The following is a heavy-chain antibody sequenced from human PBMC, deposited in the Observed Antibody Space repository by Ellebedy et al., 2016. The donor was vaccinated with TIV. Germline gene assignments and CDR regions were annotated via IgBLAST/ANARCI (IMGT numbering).Heavy chain of an antibody. Sequence: GESLKISCAASGFTFSSYGMTWVRQAPGKGLEWVSSISGSGLSTYYADSVKGRFTVSRDNSKNALHLQMNSLRAEDTAVYYCAKSAHTAIPVSGIFDYWGQGNLVTVSS. CDR2: ISGSGLST. J-gene: IGHJ4*02. D-gene: IGHD6-19*01. CDR1: GFTFSSYG. CDR3: AKSAHTAIPVSGIFDY. V-gene: IGHV3-23*01.